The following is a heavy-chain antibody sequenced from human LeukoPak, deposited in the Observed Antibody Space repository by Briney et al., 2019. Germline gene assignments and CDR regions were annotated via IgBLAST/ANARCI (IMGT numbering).Heavy chain of an antibody. CDR1: GGTFSSYA. CDR3: ARGRNYGDYAFGY. J-gene: IGHJ4*02. Sequence: SVKVSCKASGGTFSSYAISWVRQAPGQGLEWMGGIIPIFGTANYAQKFQGRVTITADESTSTAYMELSSLRSEDTAVYYCARGRNYGDYAFGYWGQGTLVTVSS. CDR2: IIPIFGTA. V-gene: IGHV1-69*13. D-gene: IGHD4-17*01.